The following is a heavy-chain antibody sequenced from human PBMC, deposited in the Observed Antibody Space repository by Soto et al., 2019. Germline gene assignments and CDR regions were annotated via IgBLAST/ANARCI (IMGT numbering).Heavy chain of an antibody. V-gene: IGHV3-30-3*01. D-gene: IGHD1-1*01. CDR1: GFAFSVYA. CDR2: ISYDGSDK. J-gene: IGHJ6*02. Sequence: QVHLLESGGGVVMPGRSLRLSCAAPGFAFSVYAMHWVRQAPGKGLEWVSLISYDGSDKYYAHSVEGRFTIARDNYKSTPYLQKRSLTADDTAVYFCSRVRGRTDYSALDVWGQGTTVTSSS. CDR3: SRVRGRTDYSALDV.